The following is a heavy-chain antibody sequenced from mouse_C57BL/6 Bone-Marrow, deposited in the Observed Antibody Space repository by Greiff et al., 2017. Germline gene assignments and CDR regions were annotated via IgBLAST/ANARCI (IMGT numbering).Heavy chain of an antibody. V-gene: IGHV1-55*01. CDR2: IYPGSGST. CDR1: GYTFTSYW. Sequence: QVQLQQPGAELVKPGASVKMSCKASGYTFTSYWITWVKQRPGQGLEWIGDIYPGSGSTNYNEKFKSKATLTVDTSSSTAYMQPSSLTSEDSAVFYCARRLVTGTTPWFAYWGQGTLVTVSA. J-gene: IGHJ3*01. CDR3: ARRLVTGTTPWFAY. D-gene: IGHD4-1*01.